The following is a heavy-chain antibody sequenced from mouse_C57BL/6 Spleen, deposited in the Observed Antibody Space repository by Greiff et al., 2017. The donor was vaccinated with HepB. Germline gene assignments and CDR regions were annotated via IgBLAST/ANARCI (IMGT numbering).Heavy chain of an antibody. J-gene: IGHJ4*01. CDR1: GFNLQDDH. CDR2: IDPENGDT. Sequence: VQLPQSGAEPVRPGASVKLSCTASGFNLQDDHMHGVKQRPEPGLEWIGWIDPENGDTEYASKFQGKATITADTTSNTAYPELCSLTSEDTAVYYCTTLMDYWGQGTSVTVSS. V-gene: IGHV14-4*01. CDR3: TTLMDY.